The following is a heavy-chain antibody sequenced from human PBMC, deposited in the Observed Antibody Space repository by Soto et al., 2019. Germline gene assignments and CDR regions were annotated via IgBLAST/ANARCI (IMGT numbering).Heavy chain of an antibody. J-gene: IGHJ3*02. CDR3: ARTITYYDFWSGYHKGDAFDI. CDR2: INSDGSST. CDR1: GVTVSSYW. D-gene: IGHD3-3*01. Sequence: GGSLRLSCAASGVTVSSYWMHWVRQAPGKGLVWVSRINSDGSSTSYADSVKGRFTISRDNAKNTLYLQMNSLRAEDTAVYYCARTITYYDFWSGYHKGDAFDIWGQGTMVTVSS. V-gene: IGHV3-74*01.